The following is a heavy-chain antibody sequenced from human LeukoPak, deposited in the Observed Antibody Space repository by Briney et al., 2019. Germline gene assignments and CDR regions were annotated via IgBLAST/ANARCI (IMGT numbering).Heavy chain of an antibody. CDR2: IYYTGAT. Sequence: SETLSLTCTVSGGSISSYYWTWIRQPPGKGLEWIGYIYYTGATSYNPSLKSRVTISVDTSKKQFALKLTSVTAADTAVYYCARYGGSGWVIDNWGQGTLVTVSS. D-gene: IGHD6-19*01. CDR1: GGSISSYY. J-gene: IGHJ4*02. CDR3: ARYGGSGWVIDN. V-gene: IGHV4-59*08.